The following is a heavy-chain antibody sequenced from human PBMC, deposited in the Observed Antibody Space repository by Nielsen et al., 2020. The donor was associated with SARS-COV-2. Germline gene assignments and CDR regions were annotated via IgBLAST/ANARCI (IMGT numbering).Heavy chain of an antibody. V-gene: IGHV3-15*01. J-gene: IGHJ4*02. CDR1: GFTLSDSA. CDR3: ARDRPSIAVAGPFDY. D-gene: IGHD6-19*01. CDR2: IKSKTDGGTT. Sequence: GESLKISCAASGFTLSDSAMHWVRQAPGKGLDWVGRIKSKTDGGTTDYAAPVKGRFTISRDDSKTTLYLQMNSLRAEDTAVYYCARDRPSIAVAGPFDYWGQGTLVTVSS.